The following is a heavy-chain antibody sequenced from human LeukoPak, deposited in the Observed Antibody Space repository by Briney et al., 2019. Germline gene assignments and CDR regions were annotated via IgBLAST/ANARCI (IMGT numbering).Heavy chain of an antibody. D-gene: IGHD3-10*01. V-gene: IGHV3-7*01. Sequence: GGSLRLSCAASGFTVSSNYMSWVRQAPGKGLEWVANIKQDGSEKYYVDSVKGRFTISRDNAKNSLYLQMNSLRAEDTAVYYCARMGVSDAFDIWGQGTMVTVSS. CDR1: GFTVSSNY. J-gene: IGHJ3*02. CDR3: ARMGVSDAFDI. CDR2: IKQDGSEK.